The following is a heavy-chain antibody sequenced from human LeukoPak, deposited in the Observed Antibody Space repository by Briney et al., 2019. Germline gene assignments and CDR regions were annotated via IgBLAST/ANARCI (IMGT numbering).Heavy chain of an antibody. CDR1: S. V-gene: IGHV1-24*01. CDR2: XXXEDGET. J-gene: IGHJ5*02. CDR3: ATTGYCSSTSCSNWFDP. Sequence: SXHWVRQAPXKGLXXXXXXXXEDGETIYAQKFQGRVTMTEDTSTDTAYMELSSLRSEDTAVYYCATTGYCSSTSCSNWFDPWGQGTLVTVSS. D-gene: IGHD2-2*01.